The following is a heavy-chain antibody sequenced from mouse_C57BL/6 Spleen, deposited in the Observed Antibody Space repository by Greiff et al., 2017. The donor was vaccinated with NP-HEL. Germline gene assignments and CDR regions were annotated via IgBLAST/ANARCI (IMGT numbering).Heavy chain of an antibody. CDR3: ARREANSYAMDY. J-gene: IGHJ4*01. Sequence: VQLQQSGPELVKPGASVKISCKASGYTFTDYYMNWVKQSHGKSLEWIGDINPNNGGTSYNQKFKGKATLTVDKSSSTAYMELRSLTSDDSAVYYCARREANSYAMDYWGQGTSVTVSS. D-gene: IGHD3-2*02. CDR1: GYTFTDYY. V-gene: IGHV1-26*01. CDR2: INPNNGGT.